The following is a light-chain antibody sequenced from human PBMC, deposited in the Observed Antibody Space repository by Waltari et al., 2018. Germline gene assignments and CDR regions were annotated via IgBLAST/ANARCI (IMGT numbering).Light chain of an antibody. CDR3: SSYSSSSTHYV. CDR1: NNDIGSYNH. J-gene: IGLJ1*01. CDR2: AVN. Sequence: QSDLTQPASVSGSPGQSITISCTGTNNDIGSYNHVPWYQQHPGKAPQLMVYAVNNRPSGVSNRFSGSKSGNTASLTISGLQTEDEADYYCSSYSSSSTHYVFGTGTKVTVL. V-gene: IGLV2-14*01.